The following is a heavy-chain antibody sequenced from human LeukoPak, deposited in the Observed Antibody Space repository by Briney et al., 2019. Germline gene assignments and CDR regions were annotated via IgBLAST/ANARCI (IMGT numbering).Heavy chain of an antibody. CDR2: ISYDGSNK. CDR1: GFTFSSYA. V-gene: IGHV3-30*04. J-gene: IGHJ4*02. CDR3: ARGRDTAMAHPAIFDY. D-gene: IGHD5-18*01. Sequence: GGSLRLSCAASGFTFSSYAMHWARQAPGKGLEWVAVISYDGSNKYYADSVKGRFTISRDNSKNTLYLQMNSLRAEDTAVYYCARGRDTAMAHPAIFDYWGQGTLVTVSS.